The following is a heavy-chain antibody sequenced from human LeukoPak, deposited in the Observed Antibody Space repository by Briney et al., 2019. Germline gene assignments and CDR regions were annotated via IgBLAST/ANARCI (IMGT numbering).Heavy chain of an antibody. CDR1: GYSISSGYY. CDR3: ARWDVLLWFGEFNAFDY. D-gene: IGHD3-10*01. J-gene: IGHJ4*02. Sequence: ESSETLSLACGVSGYSISSGYYWGWIRQPPGKGLEWIGSIYHSGSTYYNPSLKSRVTISVGTSKNQFSLKLRSVTAADTALYYCARWDVLLWFGEFNAFDYWGQGTLVTVSS. CDR2: IYHSGST. V-gene: IGHV4-38-2*01.